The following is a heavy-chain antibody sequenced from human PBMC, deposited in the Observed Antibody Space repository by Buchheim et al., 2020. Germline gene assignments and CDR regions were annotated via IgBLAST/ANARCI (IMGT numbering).Heavy chain of an antibody. CDR3: VRDGRWDVIFADY. D-gene: IGHD1-26*01. Sequence: QVHLEQSGPQMKKPGASVKVSCKTSGYSFLNYGVSWVRQAPGQGPEWMGWISPSIGNTNLVERFKGRVTITTDTSTGTASMKMTSLRPDDTAVYYCVRDGRWDVIFADYWGQGT. CDR1: GYSFLNYG. CDR2: ISPSIGNT. V-gene: IGHV1-18*01. J-gene: IGHJ4*02.